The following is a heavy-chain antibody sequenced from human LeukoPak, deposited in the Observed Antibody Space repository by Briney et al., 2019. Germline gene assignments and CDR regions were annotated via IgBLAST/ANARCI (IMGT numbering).Heavy chain of an antibody. Sequence: GGSLRLSCAASGFTFSSYAMSWVRQAPGKGLEWVSAISGSGGSTYYADSVKGRFTISRDNSKNTLYLQMNTLRAEDTAVYYCAKDRGGDCSGGRCYYYYYYMDVWGKGTTVTVSS. CDR3: AKDRGGDCSGGRCYYYYYYMDV. D-gene: IGHD2-15*01. J-gene: IGHJ6*03. CDR2: ISGSGGST. V-gene: IGHV3-23*01. CDR1: GFTFSSYA.